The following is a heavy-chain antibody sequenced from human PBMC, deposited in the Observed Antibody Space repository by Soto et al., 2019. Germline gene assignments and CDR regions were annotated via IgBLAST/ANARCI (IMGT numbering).Heavy chain of an antibody. V-gene: IGHV3-23*01. CDR3: AKGRTGTTVGRYMDV. Sequence: EVQLLESGGGLVQPGGSLRLSCAASGFTFSTFAMSWVRQAPGKGLEWVSAISGSGGSTFYADSVKGRFTISRDNSKNTLYLQMNSLRAEDTALYYCAKGRTGTTVGRYMDVWGKGTTVTVSS. CDR2: ISGSGGST. D-gene: IGHD1-7*01. CDR1: GFTFSTFA. J-gene: IGHJ6*03.